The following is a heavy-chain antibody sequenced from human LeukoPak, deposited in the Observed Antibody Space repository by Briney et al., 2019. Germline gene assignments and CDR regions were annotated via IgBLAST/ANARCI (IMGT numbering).Heavy chain of an antibody. CDR2: IIPILGIA. V-gene: IGHV1-69*04. CDR1: GYTFTSYG. CDR3: ARVDNSSSYFQH. Sequence: ASVKVSCKASGYTFTSYGISWVRQAPGQGLEWMGRIIPILGIANYAQKFQGRVTITADKSTSTAYMELSGLRSEDTAVYYCARVDNSSSYFQHWGQGTLVTVSS. J-gene: IGHJ1*01. D-gene: IGHD6-13*01.